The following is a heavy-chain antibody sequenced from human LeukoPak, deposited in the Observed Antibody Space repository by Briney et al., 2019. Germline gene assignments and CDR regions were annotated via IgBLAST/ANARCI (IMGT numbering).Heavy chain of an antibody. CDR3: ARVGNHGDSMFFDP. J-gene: IGHJ5*02. Sequence: SETLSLTCTVSGGSIGRFHWSWIRQIPTKGLDQIGYIYYNGNTDYNPSLKSRVTMSVDVSKNQFSLNVTSVTAADSAVYYCARVGNHGDSMFFDPWAQGPLNTVSS. CDR2: IYYNGNT. V-gene: IGHV4-59*01. CDR1: GGSIGRFH. D-gene: IGHD2-21*01.